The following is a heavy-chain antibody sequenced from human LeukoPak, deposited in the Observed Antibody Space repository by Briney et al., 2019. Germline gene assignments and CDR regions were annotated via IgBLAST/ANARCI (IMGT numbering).Heavy chain of an antibody. Sequence: PSETLSLTCTVSGGSISSSSYYWGWIRQPPGKGLEWIGSIYYSGSTYYNPSLKSRVTISVDTSKNQFSLKLSSVTAADTAVYYCARGEEWEHTTGYMDVWGKGTTVTVSS. CDR2: IYYSGST. CDR3: ARGEEWEHTTGYMDV. CDR1: GGSISSSSYY. D-gene: IGHD1-26*01. V-gene: IGHV4-39*07. J-gene: IGHJ6*03.